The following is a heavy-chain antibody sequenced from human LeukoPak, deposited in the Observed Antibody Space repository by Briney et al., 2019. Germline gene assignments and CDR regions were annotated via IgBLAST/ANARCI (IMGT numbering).Heavy chain of an antibody. CDR1: GFTFTNAW. Sequence: GGSLRLSCAVSGFTFTNAWMNWVRQAPGKGLEWVGRIKRKTDGGTTDYAAPVKGRFTISRDDSKNTLFLQMKSLKTEDTGMYYCATASRGYVDYWGQGTLVTVSP. CDR2: IKRKTDGGTT. D-gene: IGHD3-22*01. V-gene: IGHV3-15*07. J-gene: IGHJ4*02. CDR3: ATASRGYVDY.